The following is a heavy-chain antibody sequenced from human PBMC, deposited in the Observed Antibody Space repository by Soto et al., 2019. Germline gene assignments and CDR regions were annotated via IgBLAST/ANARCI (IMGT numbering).Heavy chain of an antibody. CDR3: ARSSLLPYFDY. CDR1: GYSFTTYA. CDR2: INDGNGNT. J-gene: IGHJ4*02. D-gene: IGHD2-15*01. V-gene: IGHV1-3*01. Sequence: QVQLVQSGAEVNKPGASVKVSCKASGYSFTTYAMHWVRQAPGQRLEWLGWINDGNGNTKYSQKFQGRVTITRDTSASTAHMELSSLRSEDTAVYYCARSSLLPYFDYWGQGTLVTVSS.